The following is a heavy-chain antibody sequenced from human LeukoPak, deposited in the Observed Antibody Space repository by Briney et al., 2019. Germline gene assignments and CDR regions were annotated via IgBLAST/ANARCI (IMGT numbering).Heavy chain of an antibody. CDR1: GFTFINAW. Sequence: GGSLRLSCAASGFTFINAWMSWVRQAPGKGLEWVGRIKSKIDGGTTDYAAPVKGRFTISRDDSKNTLYLQMNSLKTEDTAVYYCTTEIDWGQGTLVTVSS. CDR3: TTEID. CDR2: IKSKIDGGTT. V-gene: IGHV3-15*01. J-gene: IGHJ4*02.